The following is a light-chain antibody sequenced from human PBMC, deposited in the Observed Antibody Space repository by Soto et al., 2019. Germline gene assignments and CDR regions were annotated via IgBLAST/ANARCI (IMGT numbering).Light chain of an antibody. V-gene: IGKV3-20*01. CDR2: GAS. CDR3: QQYGLSRI. Sequence: ENVLTQSPGTLSSSPGERATLSCRASQRVSSGYLAWYQHKPGQAPRLLIYGASTRATCIPGRFSGSGSRTDFTLTSSRLEPEDFAVYYCQQYGLSRIFGGGTKVDIK. CDR1: QRVSSGY. J-gene: IGKJ4*01.